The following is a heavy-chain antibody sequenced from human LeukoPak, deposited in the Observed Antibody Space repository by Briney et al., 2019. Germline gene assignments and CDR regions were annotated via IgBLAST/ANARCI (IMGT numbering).Heavy chain of an antibody. CDR2: IIPIFGTA. D-gene: IGHD3-22*01. J-gene: IGHJ5*02. CDR3: ARDHSSGYYYPSGWFDP. CDR1: GGTFSSYA. Sequence: SVKVSCKASGGTFSSYAISWVRQAPGQGLEWMGGIIPIFGTANYAQKFQGRVTITADKSTSTAYMELSSLRSEDTAVYYCARDHSSGYYYPSGWFDPWGQGTLVTVSS. V-gene: IGHV1-69*06.